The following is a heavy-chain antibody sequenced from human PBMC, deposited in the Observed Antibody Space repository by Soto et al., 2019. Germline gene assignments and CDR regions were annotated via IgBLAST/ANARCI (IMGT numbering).Heavy chain of an antibody. J-gene: IGHJ5*02. CDR1: GFSLSTSGVG. D-gene: IGHD3-10*01. CDR2: IYWDDDK. CDR3: AHRLGLNYYGSGSYYNSWFDP. Sequence: SGPTLVNPTQTLTLTCTFSGFSLSTSGVGVGWIRQPPGKALEWLALIYWDDDKRYSPSLKSRLTITKDTSKNQVVLTMTNMDPVDTATYYCAHRLGLNYYGSGSYYNSWFDPWGQGTLVTVSS. V-gene: IGHV2-5*02.